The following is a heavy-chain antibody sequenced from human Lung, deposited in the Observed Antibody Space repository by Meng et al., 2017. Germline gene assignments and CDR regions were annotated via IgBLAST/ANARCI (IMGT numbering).Heavy chain of an antibody. CDR2: VYFSGST. D-gene: IGHD4-23*01. Sequence: QVPLQGSGPGLVRPSETLSLTCTVSGDPVSSGGYDWSWIRQPPGKGLEWIGYVYFSGSTNYNPSLKSRVTISLDTSKNQFSPKLNSVTAADTAVYYCARGGTVVNLGYWGPGTLVTVSS. J-gene: IGHJ4*02. CDR1: GDPVSSGGYD. CDR3: ARGGTVVNLGY. V-gene: IGHV4-61*08.